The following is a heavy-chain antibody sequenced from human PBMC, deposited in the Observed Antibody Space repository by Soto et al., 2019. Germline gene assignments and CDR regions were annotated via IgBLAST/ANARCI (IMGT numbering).Heavy chain of an antibody. Sequence: GASVKVSCKASGYTFTGYYMHWVRQAPGQGLEWMGWINPNSGGTNYAQKFQGWVTMTRDTSISTAYMELSRLRSDDTAVYYCARATYISSCPYFNYYFDYWGQGTLVTVSS. CDR1: GYTFTGYY. D-gene: IGHD6-13*01. CDR3: ARATYISSCPYFNYYFDY. J-gene: IGHJ4*02. CDR2: INPNSGGT. V-gene: IGHV1-2*04.